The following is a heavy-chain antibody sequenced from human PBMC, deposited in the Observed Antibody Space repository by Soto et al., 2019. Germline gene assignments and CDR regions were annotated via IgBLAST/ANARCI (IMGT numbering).Heavy chain of an antibody. CDR1: GGSISRGGYN. CDR3: ARELSGSYLDY. CDR2: IYYTGST. Sequence: SETLSLTCTVSGGSISRGGYNWSWIRQHPGKGLEWIGYIYYTGSTYYNPSLKSRLSISVDTSKNQFSLKLSSVTAADTAVYYCARELSGSYLDYWGQGTQVTVS. V-gene: IGHV4-31*03. J-gene: IGHJ4*02. D-gene: IGHD1-26*01.